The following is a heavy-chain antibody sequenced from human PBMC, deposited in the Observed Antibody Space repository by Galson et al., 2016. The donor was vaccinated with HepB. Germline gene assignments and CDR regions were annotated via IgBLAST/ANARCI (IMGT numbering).Heavy chain of an antibody. CDR2: IYYSGST. D-gene: IGHD4-11*01. CDR3: AIGGTRRTGTT. V-gene: IGHV4-31*03. Sequence: TLSLTCTVSGVSISSGGYYWSWIRQHPGKGLEWIGYIYYSGSTYYNPSLKSRLTISVDTSKNQFSLKLSSVTAADTAVYYCAIGGTRRTGTTWGQGTLVTVSS. CDR1: GVSISSGGYY. J-gene: IGHJ4*02.